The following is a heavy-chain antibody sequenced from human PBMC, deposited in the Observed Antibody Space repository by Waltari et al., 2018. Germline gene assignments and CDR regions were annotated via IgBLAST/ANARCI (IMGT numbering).Heavy chain of an antibody. J-gene: IGHJ4*02. D-gene: IGHD3-3*01. CDR2: IYYSGRA. V-gene: IGHV4-39*07. Sequence: QLQLQESGPGLVKPSETLSLTCTVSGGSISSSSYYWGWVRQPPGKGLEWIGSIYYSGRAYYNPSLKSRVTTSVDTPNNQFSLRLSSVTAADTAVYYCARQFTILGVTPFDYWGQGILVSVSS. CDR1: GGSISSSSYY. CDR3: ARQFTILGVTPFDY.